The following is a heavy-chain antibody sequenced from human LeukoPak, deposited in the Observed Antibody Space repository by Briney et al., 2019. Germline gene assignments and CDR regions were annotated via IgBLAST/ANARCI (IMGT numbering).Heavy chain of an antibody. J-gene: IGHJ6*03. CDR3: ARGRVITMVRGVIIRGVDYYYYMDV. D-gene: IGHD3-10*01. V-gene: IGHV4-34*01. CDR2: INHSGST. Sequence: SETLSLTCAVYGGSFSGYYWSWIRQPPGKGLEWIGEINHSGSTNYNPSLKSRVTISVDTSKNQFSLKLSSVTAADTAVYYCARGRVITMVRGVIIRGVDYYYYMDVWGKGTTVTVSS. CDR1: GGSFSGYY.